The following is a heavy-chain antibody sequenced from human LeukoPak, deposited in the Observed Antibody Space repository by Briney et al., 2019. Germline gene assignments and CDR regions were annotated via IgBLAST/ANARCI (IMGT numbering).Heavy chain of an antibody. CDR3: AKDDGGNLPTAFYI. CDR1: GFTFSTYV. J-gene: IGHJ3*02. Sequence: GGSLRLSCAASGFTFSTYVMSWVRQAPGKGLEWVSAISGNGGSTNHAEFVTGRFTISRDNSKNTLYLQMNGLRAEDTAVYYCAKDDGGNLPTAFYIWGQGTTVTVSS. D-gene: IGHD4-23*01. V-gene: IGHV3-23*01. CDR2: ISGNGGST.